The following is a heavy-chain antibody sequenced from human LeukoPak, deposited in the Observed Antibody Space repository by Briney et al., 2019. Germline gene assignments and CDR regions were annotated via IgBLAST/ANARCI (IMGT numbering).Heavy chain of an antibody. CDR1: GGTFSSYA. V-gene: IGHV1-69*13. CDR2: IIPIFGTA. D-gene: IGHD4-17*01. CDR3: ARDPAYGDSYNWFDP. Sequence: SVKVSCKASGGTFSSYAISWVRQAPGQGLEWMGGIIPIFGTANYAQKYQGRVTITADESTSTAYMELSSLRSEDTAVYYCARDPAYGDSYNWFDPWGQGTLVTVSS. J-gene: IGHJ5*02.